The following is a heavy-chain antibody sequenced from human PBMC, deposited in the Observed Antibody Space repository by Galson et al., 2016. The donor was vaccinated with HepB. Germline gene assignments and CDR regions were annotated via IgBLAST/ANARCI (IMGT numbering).Heavy chain of an antibody. J-gene: IGHJ3*02. V-gene: IGHV3-23*01. D-gene: IGHD6-19*01. CDR2: ISGSGGGT. CDR1: GFTFSSYA. CDR3: AKVIAVSGVRGAFDI. Sequence: SLRLSCAASGFTFSSYAMSWVRQAPGKGLEWVSGISGSGGGTYYAESVKGRFTISRDNSKNTLYLQMNSLRAQDTAIYYCAKVIAVSGVRGAFDIWGQGTMVTVSS.